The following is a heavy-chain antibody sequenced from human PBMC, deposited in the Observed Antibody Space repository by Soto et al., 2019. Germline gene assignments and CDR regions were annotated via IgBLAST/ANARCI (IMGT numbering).Heavy chain of an antibody. Sequence: VQLVESGGGVVQPGRSLGLSCVASGFSFRSYWMHWVRQAPGKGLVWVARISSDGTTTTYADSANGRFTVSRDNAANTLYLQMSSLRAEDTAVYYCAREYYGVLTGYYNDYWGQGTLVTVSS. D-gene: IGHD3-9*01. CDR2: ISSDGTTT. CDR3: AREYYGVLTGYYNDY. CDR1: GFSFRSYW. V-gene: IGHV3-74*01. J-gene: IGHJ4*02.